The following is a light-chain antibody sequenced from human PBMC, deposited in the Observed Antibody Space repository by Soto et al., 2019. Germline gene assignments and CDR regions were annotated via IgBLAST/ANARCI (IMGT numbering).Light chain of an antibody. CDR2: EVI. Sequence: QSVLTQPASVSGSPGQSITISCTGTSSDIGAYKYVSWYQQHPDRAPKLMIYEVIHRPSGVSSRFSGSKSGKTASLTISGLPADDEADYYCSSYTSSRTLVFGGGTKLTVL. CDR1: SSDIGAYKY. J-gene: IGLJ2*01. CDR3: SSYTSSRTLV. V-gene: IGLV2-14*01.